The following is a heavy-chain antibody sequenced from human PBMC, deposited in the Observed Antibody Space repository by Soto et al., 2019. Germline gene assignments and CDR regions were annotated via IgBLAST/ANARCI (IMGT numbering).Heavy chain of an antibody. CDR2: ITYDGSSK. V-gene: IGHV3-30-3*01. D-gene: IGHD3-3*01. J-gene: IGHJ6*02. CDR1: GRSFGDDA. CDR3: ARDVGTQMDFWSTSGMDV. Sequence: QVHLVESGGGVVQPGRSLRLSCAACGRSFGDDAMHWVRQAPGKGLEWVGVITYDGSSKYYADSVRGRFTISRDNSKSTLYLQMDSLITKDTAVYYCARDVGTQMDFWSTSGMDVWGQGTTVTLSS.